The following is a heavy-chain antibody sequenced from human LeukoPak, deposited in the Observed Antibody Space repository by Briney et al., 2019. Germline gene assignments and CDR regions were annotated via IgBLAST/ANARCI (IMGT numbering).Heavy chain of an antibody. CDR1: GDSISSSSYY. D-gene: IGHD6-19*01. CDR2: IYYSGST. Sequence: PSETLSLTCTVSGDSISSSSYYWGWIRQPPGKGLEWIGTIYYSGSTYYSPSLKSRVTISVNTSKNQFSVKLSSVTAADTAVYYCARVPVAGKTPIDYWGQGTLVTVSS. J-gene: IGHJ4*02. V-gene: IGHV4-39*01. CDR3: ARVPVAGKTPIDY.